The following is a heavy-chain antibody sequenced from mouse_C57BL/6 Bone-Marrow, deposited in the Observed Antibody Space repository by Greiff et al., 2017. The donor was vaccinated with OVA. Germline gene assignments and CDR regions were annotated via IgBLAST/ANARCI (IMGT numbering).Heavy chain of an antibody. CDR3: ATPYYFDY. CDR2: IYPGDGDT. CDR1: GYAFSSYW. V-gene: IGHV1-80*01. J-gene: IGHJ2*01. Sequence: VQLQQSGASVKISCKASGYAFSSYWMNWVKQRPGKGLEWIGQIYPGDGDTNYNGKFKGKATLTADKSSSTAYMQLSSLTSEDSAVYFCATPYYFDYWGQGTTLTVSS.